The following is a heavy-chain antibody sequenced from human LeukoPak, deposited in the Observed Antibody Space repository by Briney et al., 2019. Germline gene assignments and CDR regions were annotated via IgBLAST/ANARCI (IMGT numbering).Heavy chain of an antibody. V-gene: IGHV4-30-4*08. CDR2: IYYSGST. Sequence: PSQTLSLTCTVSGGSISSGDYYWSWIRQPPGKGLEWIGYIYYSGSTNYNPSLKSRVTISVDTSKNQFSLKLSSVTAADTAVYYCARSIVVVPAAIKVWFDPWGQGTLVTVSS. J-gene: IGHJ5*02. CDR3: ARSIVVVPAAIKVWFDP. D-gene: IGHD2-2*02. CDR1: GGSISSGDYY.